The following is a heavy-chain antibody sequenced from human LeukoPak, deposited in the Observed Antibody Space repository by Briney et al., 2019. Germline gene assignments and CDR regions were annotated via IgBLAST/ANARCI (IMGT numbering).Heavy chain of an antibody. CDR1: GGTFSSYA. J-gene: IGHJ6*03. CDR2: IIPIFGTA. V-gene: IGHV1-69*06. CDR3: ARANGGYDGPYYYYYMDV. D-gene: IGHD5-12*01. Sequence: ASVKVSCKASGGTFSSYAISWVRQAPGQGLEWMGGIIPIFGTANYAQKFQGRVTITADKSTSTAYMELSSLRSEDTAVYYCARANGGYDGPYYYYYMDVWGKGTTVTVSS.